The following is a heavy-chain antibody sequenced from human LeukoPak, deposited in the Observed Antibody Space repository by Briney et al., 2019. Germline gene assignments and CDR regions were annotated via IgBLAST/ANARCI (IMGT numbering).Heavy chain of an antibody. CDR3: ARDSGLNSSSSRYYYYMDV. CDR1: GGTFSSYA. Sequence: ASVKVSCKASGGTFSSYAISWVRQAPGQGLEWMGGIIPIFGTANYAQKFRGRVTITTDESTSTAYMELSSLRSEDTAVYYCARDSGLNSSSSRYYYYMDVWGKGTTVTVSS. D-gene: IGHD6-6*01. V-gene: IGHV1-69*05. J-gene: IGHJ6*03. CDR2: IIPIFGTA.